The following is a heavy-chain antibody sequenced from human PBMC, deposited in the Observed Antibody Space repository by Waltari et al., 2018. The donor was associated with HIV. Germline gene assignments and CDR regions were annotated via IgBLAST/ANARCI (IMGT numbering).Heavy chain of an antibody. V-gene: IGHV3-66*01. CDR1: GFTAGKRS. CDR3: AREVFYYDNSGHPGWFDP. D-gene: IGHD3-22*01. Sequence: VRLVESGGGLVRPGGALRLSCTVSGFTAGKRSMTWVRHASGKGLEWVSTVYSDGTTVYADSVKGRFSTSRDTSKNILHLLMDSLRVDDTAVYYCAREVFYYDNSGHPGWFDPWGQGTLVAVSS. J-gene: IGHJ5*02. CDR2: VYSDGTT.